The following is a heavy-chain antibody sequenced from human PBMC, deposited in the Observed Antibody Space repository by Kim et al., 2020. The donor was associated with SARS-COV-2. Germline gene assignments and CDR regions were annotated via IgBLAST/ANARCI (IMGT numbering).Heavy chain of an antibody. Sequence: ASVKVSCKASGYTFTSYGINWVRQAPGQGLEWMGWISAYNGNTNYAQKLQGRVTMTTDTSTNTAYMELRSLRSDDTAVYYCARLEDCGYWFGPWSQGTVVSVS. V-gene: IGHV1-18*01. CDR2: ISAYNGNT. CDR1: GYTFTSYG. J-gene: IGHJ5*02. D-gene: IGHD3-10*01. CDR3: ARLEDCGYWFGP.